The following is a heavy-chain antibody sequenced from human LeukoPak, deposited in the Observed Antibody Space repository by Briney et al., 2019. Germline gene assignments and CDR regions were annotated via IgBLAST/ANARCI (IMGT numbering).Heavy chain of an antibody. Sequence: SVKVSCKASGGTFSSYAISWVRQAPGQGLEWMGGIIPIFGTANYAQKFQGRVTITADESTSTAYMELSSLRSEDTAVYYCARAQLDYDILTGYHPFYGMDVWGQGTTVTVSS. CDR3: ARAQLDYDILTGYHPFYGMDV. D-gene: IGHD3-9*01. J-gene: IGHJ6*02. V-gene: IGHV1-69*01. CDR2: IIPIFGTA. CDR1: GGTFSSYA.